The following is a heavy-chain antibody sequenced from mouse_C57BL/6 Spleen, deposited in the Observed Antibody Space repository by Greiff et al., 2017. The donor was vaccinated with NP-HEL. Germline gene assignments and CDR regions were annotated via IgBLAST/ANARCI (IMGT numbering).Heavy chain of an antibody. CDR3: ARDGVLQIPSITTVVARYWYFDV. D-gene: IGHD1-1*01. J-gene: IGHJ1*03. Sequence: EVKVVESGGGLVKPGGSLKLSCAASGFTFSSYAMSWVRQTPEKRLEWVATISDGGSYTYYPDNVKGRFTISRDNAKNNLYLQLSRLKSEETAMYYGARDGVLQIPSITTVVARYWYFDVWGTGTTVTVSS. CDR1: GFTFSSYA. V-gene: IGHV5-4*01. CDR2: ISDGGSYT.